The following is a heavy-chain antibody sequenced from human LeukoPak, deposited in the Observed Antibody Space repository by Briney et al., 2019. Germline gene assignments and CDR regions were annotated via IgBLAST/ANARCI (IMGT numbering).Heavy chain of an antibody. D-gene: IGHD5-24*01. CDR1: GYTFTSYG. V-gene: IGHV1-18*01. J-gene: IGHJ4*02. CDR3: AKDQEEMATIQEFDY. CDR2: VSAYNGNT. Sequence: ASVKVSCKASGYTFTSYGISWVRQAPGQGLEWMGWVSAYNGNTNYAQKLQGRVTMTTDTSTSTAYMELRSLRSDDTAVYYCAKDQEEMATIQEFDYWGQGTLVTVSS.